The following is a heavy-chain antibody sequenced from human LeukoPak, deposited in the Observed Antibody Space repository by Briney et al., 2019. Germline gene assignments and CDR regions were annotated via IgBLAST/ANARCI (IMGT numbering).Heavy chain of an antibody. V-gene: IGHV1-18*01. Sequence: ASVKVSCKASGYTFTSYGISWVRQAPGQGLEWMGWISAYNGNTNYAQKLEGRVTMTTDTSTSTAYMELRSLRSDDTAVYYCASRGRGGSYYAAFDIWGQGSTVTVSS. CDR2: ISAYNGNT. CDR1: GYTFTSYG. D-gene: IGHD1-26*01. CDR3: ASRGRGGSYYAAFDI. J-gene: IGHJ3*02.